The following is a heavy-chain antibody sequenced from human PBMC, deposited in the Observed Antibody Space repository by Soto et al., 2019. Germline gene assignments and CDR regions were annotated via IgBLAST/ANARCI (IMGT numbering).Heavy chain of an antibody. D-gene: IGHD2-2*01. CDR1: GLTVSTNY. J-gene: IGHJ4*02. CDR3: ASVGYCSTTTCPPA. Sequence: GGSLRLSCAASGLTVSTNYMTCVRQAPGKGLEWVSVIYRGGNTYHADSVQGRFSISRDNSKNTVDLQMNNLRAKDTAMYYCASVGYCSTTTCPPAWGQGTLVTVSS. V-gene: IGHV3-53*01. CDR2: IYRGGNT.